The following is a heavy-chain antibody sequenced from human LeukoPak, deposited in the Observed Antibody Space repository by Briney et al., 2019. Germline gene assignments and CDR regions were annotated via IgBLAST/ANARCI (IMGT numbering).Heavy chain of an antibody. Sequence: GESLRLSCAASGFTFSTFSMHWARQAPGKGLEWVSSISTGSHNIFYSESVRGRFTISRDNANNSLYLQMDSLRAEDTAVYFRWAGRCETTTCLDFWGRGTLVTVSS. D-gene: IGHD2-2*01. V-gene: IGHV3-21*01. CDR3: WAGRCETTTCLDF. J-gene: IGHJ4*02. CDR1: GFTFSTFS. CDR2: ISTGSHNI.